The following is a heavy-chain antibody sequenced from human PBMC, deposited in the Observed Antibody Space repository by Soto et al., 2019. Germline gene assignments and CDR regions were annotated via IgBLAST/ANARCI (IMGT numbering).Heavy chain of an antibody. CDR2: INAGNGNT. CDR3: AXHGSGWDY. V-gene: IGHV1-3*05. CDR1: GYTFTXYA. Sequence: QVQLVQSGAEEKKPGASVKVSCKASGYTFTXYAXXXXXXXXGQRLEWMGWINAGNGNTKYSQKFQGRVTITRDTXASXAXXXXXXXXXXXXAVYYCAXHGSGWDYWGQGTLVTVSS. D-gene: IGHD6-19*01. J-gene: IGHJ4*02.